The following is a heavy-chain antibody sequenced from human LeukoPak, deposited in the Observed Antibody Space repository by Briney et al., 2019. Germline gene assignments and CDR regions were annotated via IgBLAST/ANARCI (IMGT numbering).Heavy chain of an antibody. D-gene: IGHD3-22*01. J-gene: IGHJ4*02. V-gene: IGHV1-24*01. CDR2: FDPEDGET. Sequence: ASVKVSCKVSGYTLTELSMHWVRQAPGKGLEWMGGFDPEDGETIYAQKFQGRVTMTEDTSTDTAYTELSSLRSEDTAVYYCATVGSSGYFLDYWGQGTLVTVSS. CDR1: GYTLTELS. CDR3: ATVGSSGYFLDY.